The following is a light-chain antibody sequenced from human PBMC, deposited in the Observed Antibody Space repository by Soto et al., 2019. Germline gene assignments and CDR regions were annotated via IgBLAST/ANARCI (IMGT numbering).Light chain of an antibody. CDR2: GVS. J-gene: IGKJ2*01. CDR1: QSIRNY. Sequence: DIQMTQSPSSLSASVGDRITITCRASQSIRNYLNWYQQKPGKVPQVLIYGVSTLQSGVPSRFSGRGSGTEFTLTNSRLQSEDFSTYYWQQSYSTPFTFGQGTKLEIK. V-gene: IGKV1-39*01. CDR3: QQSYSTPFT.